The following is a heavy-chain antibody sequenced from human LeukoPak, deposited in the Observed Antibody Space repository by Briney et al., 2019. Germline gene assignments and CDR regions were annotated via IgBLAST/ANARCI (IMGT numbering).Heavy chain of an antibody. Sequence: SETLSLTCAVYGGSFSGYYWSWIRQPPRKGLEWIGEINHSGSTNYNPSLKSRVTISVDTSKNQFSLKLSSVTAADTAVYYCARDMVRGVINDYWGQGTLVTVSS. CDR2: INHSGST. V-gene: IGHV4-34*01. D-gene: IGHD3-10*01. J-gene: IGHJ4*02. CDR1: GGSFSGYY. CDR3: ARDMVRGVINDY.